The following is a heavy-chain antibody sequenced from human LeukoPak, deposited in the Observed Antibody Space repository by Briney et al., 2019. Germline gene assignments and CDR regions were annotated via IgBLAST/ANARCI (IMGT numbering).Heavy chain of an antibody. V-gene: IGHV3-23*01. D-gene: IGHD3-22*01. CDR2: IGGSDGRT. CDR1: GFTFSTYA. Sequence: PEGSLRLSCAASGFTFSTYAMSWVRQAPGKGLEWVSLIGGSDGRTRYADSVKGRFTISRDNSKNTLYLEMNSLRAEDTAVYYCAKDSSSYDWGYMDVWGKGTTVTISS. J-gene: IGHJ6*03. CDR3: AKDSSSYDWGYMDV.